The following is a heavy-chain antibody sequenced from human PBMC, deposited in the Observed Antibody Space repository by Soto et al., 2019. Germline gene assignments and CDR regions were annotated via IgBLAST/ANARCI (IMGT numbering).Heavy chain of an antibody. CDR2: INAGNGDT. V-gene: IGHV1-3*01. CDR1: GYTFTNYA. CDR3: ARDPYYDFWSGSNWFDP. Sequence: GASVKVSCKASGYTFTNYAMHWVRQAPGQRLEWMGWINAGNGDTKYSQNFQGRVTITRDTSASTAYMELSSLRSEDTAVYYCARDPYYDFWSGSNWFDPWGQGTLVTVS. D-gene: IGHD3-3*01. J-gene: IGHJ5*02.